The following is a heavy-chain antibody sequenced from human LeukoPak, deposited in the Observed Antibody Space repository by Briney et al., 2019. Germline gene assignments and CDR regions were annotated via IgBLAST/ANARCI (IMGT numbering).Heavy chain of an antibody. CDR1: GFTFSSYA. CDR3: ARPTTVTTISADAFDI. Sequence: GRSLRLSCAASGFTFSSYAMHWVRQAPGKGLEWVAVISYDGSNKYYADSVKGRFTISRDNSKNTLYLQMNSLRAEDTAVYYCARPTTVTTISADAFDIWGQGTMVTVSS. CDR2: ISYDGSNK. V-gene: IGHV3-30-3*01. D-gene: IGHD4-17*01. J-gene: IGHJ3*02.